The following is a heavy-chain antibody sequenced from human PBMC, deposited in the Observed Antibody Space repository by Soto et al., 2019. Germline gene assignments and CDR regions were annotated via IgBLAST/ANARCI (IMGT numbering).Heavy chain of an antibody. Sequence: SETLSLTCTVSGDSFSRYYWSWIRQPRVKGLEWIGYVYCSGSTDYNPSLKSRVTMSIDTSKNQFSLNLSSVTAADTALYFCARESLGEVRRSDDFDIWGQGTMVTVSS. D-gene: IGHD3-10*01. CDR1: GDSFSRYY. J-gene: IGHJ3*02. CDR3: ARESLGEVRRSDDFDI. CDR2: VYCSGST. V-gene: IGHV4-59*01.